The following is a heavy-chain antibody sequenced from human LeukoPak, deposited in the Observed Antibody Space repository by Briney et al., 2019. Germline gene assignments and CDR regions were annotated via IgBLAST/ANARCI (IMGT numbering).Heavy chain of an antibody. Sequence: GGSLRLSCAASGFTFNSYDMHWVRQAPGKGLEWVAVISHGGSNKYYVDSVKGRFTISRDNSKNTLYLQMNSLRAEDTAVYYCAKDGLRRFFDYWGQGTLVTVSS. V-gene: IGHV3-30*18. J-gene: IGHJ4*02. D-gene: IGHD5-12*01. CDR1: GFTFNSYD. CDR2: ISHGGSNK. CDR3: AKDGLRRFFDY.